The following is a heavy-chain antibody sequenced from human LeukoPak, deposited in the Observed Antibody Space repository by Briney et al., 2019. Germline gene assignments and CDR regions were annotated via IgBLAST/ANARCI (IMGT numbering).Heavy chain of an antibody. CDR2: IYHSGST. CDR3: ARVYSSSLYFQH. V-gene: IGHV4-30-2*01. J-gene: IGHJ1*01. D-gene: IGHD6-6*01. Sequence: PSQTLSLTCTVSGGSISSGGYYWSWIRQPPGKGLEWIGYIYHSGSTYYNPSLKSRVTISVDRSKNQFSLRLSSVTAADTAVYYCARVYSSSLYFQHWGQGTLVTVSS. CDR1: GGSISSGGYY.